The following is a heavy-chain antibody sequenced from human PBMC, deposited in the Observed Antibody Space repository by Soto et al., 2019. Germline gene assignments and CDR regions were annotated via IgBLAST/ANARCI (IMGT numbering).Heavy chain of an antibody. Sequence: ASVKVSCKASGYTFTGYYMHWVRQAPGQGLEWMGWINPNSGGTNYAQKFQGWVTMTRDTSISTAYMELSRLRSDDTAVYYCARDGVPGSGSFYYYYYYMDVWGKGTTVTVSS. V-gene: IGHV1-2*04. D-gene: IGHD3-10*01. J-gene: IGHJ6*03. CDR2: INPNSGGT. CDR3: ARDGVPGSGSFYYYYYYMDV. CDR1: GYTFTGYY.